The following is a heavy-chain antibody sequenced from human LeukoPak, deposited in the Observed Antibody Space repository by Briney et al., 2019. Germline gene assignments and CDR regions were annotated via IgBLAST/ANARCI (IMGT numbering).Heavy chain of an antibody. D-gene: IGHD4-11*01. CDR3: ATDAQRGFDYSNSLEY. CDR1: AFIFIDYG. CDR2: IWSDATNR. V-gene: IGHV3-33*01. Sequence: GGSLRLSCAASAFIFIDYGMQWVRQAPGKGLEWVAVIWSDATNRFYGDSVKGRFTISRDNSQNTVFLQMNSLRAEDTAIYYFATDAQRGFDYSNSLEYWGHGTLVTVSS. J-gene: IGHJ4*01.